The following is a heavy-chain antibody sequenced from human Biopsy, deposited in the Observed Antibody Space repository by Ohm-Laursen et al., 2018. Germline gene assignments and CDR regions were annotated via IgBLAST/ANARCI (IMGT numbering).Heavy chain of an antibody. V-gene: IGHV1-69*06. Sequence: SVKVSCKAPARTFSNYGVNWVRQAPGQGLEWLGGNIPILGTGNYAQKFQDRVTVAADTSTSTVTMELRSLRSDDTAVYYCATKLTGYFHHWGQGTLVIVSS. CDR2: NIPILGTG. CDR3: ATKLTGYFHH. J-gene: IGHJ1*01. CDR1: ARTFSNYG. D-gene: IGHD3-9*01.